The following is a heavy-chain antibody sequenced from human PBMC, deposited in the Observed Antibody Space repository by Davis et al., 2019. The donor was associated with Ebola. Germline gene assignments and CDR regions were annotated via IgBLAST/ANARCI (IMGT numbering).Heavy chain of an antibody. CDR2: IYYSGST. V-gene: IGHV4-59*01. Sequence: SETLSLTCTVSGGSISSYYWSWIRQPPGKGLEWIGYIYYSGSTNYNPSLKSRVTISVDTSKNQFSLNLNSLTAADTAIYYCAAQVSVTYYYAYWGQGTLVTVSS. CDR3: AAQVSVTYYYAY. J-gene: IGHJ4*02. CDR1: GGSISSYY. D-gene: IGHD5/OR15-5a*01.